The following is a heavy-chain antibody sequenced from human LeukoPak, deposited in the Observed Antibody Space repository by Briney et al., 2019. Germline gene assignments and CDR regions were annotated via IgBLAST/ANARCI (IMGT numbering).Heavy chain of an antibody. CDR1: GYTFTGYY. Sequence: RAAVKVSCKASGYTFTGYYMHRVRQAPGQGLGWMGWINPNSGGTNYAQKFQGRVTMTRDTSISTAYMELSRLRSDDTAVYYCASARYYYDSSGYYYSGLDAFDIWGQGTMVTVSS. J-gene: IGHJ3*02. CDR3: ASARYYYDSSGYYYSGLDAFDI. D-gene: IGHD3-22*01. CDR2: INPNSGGT. V-gene: IGHV1-2*02.